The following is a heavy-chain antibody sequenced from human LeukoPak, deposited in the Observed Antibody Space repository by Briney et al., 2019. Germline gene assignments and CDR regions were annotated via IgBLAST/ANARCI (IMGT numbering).Heavy chain of an antibody. V-gene: IGHV4-34*01. Sequence: SETLSLTCAVYGGSFIGYHWSWIRQTPEKGLEWIGEINHRGHTNYNPSLESRVTISVDTSKNQFSLKLRSVTAADTAVYYCARDPTTVVTLPYYFDFWGPGTLVTVSS. CDR2: INHRGHT. D-gene: IGHD4-23*01. CDR3: ARDPTTVVTLPYYFDF. CDR1: GGSFIGYH. J-gene: IGHJ4*02.